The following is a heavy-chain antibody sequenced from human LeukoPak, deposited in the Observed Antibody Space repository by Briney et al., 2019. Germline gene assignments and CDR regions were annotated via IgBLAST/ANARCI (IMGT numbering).Heavy chain of an antibody. CDR2: ISSSSSTI. CDR3: ARRGVVPAAMGYYYYGMDV. CDR1: GFTFSTYW. D-gene: IGHD2-2*01. Sequence: GGSLRLSCAASGFTFSTYWMSWVRQAPGKGLEWVSYISSSSSTIYYADPVKGRFTISRDNAKNSLYLQMNSLRDEDTAVYYCARRGVVPAAMGYYYYGMDVWGQGTTVTVSS. J-gene: IGHJ6*02. V-gene: IGHV3-48*02.